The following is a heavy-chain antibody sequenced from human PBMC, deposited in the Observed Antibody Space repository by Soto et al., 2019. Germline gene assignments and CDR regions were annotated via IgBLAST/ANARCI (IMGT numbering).Heavy chain of an antibody. CDR2: IYSGGST. CDR1: GFSVSSNY. V-gene: IGHV3-66*01. J-gene: IGHJ3*01. Sequence: PGGSLRLSCAASGFSVSSNYMSWVRQAPGKGLEWVSVIYSGGSTHYADSVRGRFTISRDDSENTLFLQMNSLRVEDTATYYCARAESLSDDFHVWGQGTMVTVS. CDR3: ARAESLSDDFHV.